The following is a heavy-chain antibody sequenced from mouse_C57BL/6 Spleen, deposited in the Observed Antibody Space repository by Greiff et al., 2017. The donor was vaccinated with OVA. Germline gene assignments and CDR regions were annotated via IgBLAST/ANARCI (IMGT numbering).Heavy chain of an antibody. CDR1: GFTFSNYW. CDR3: TASSGYFYFDY. Sequence: EVMLVESGGGLVQPGGSMKLSCVASGFTFSNYWMNWVRQSPEKGLEWVAQIRLKSDNYATHYAESVKGRFTISRDDSKSSVYLQMNNLRAEDTGIYYCTASSGYFYFDYWGQGTTLTVSS. CDR2: IRLKSDNYAT. J-gene: IGHJ2*01. D-gene: IGHD3-2*02. V-gene: IGHV6-3*01.